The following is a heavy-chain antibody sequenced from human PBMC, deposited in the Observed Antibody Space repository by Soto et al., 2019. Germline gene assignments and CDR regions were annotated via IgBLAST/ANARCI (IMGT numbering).Heavy chain of an antibody. V-gene: IGHV1-69*01. D-gene: IGHD3-3*01. CDR2: IIPIFGTA. Sequence: QVQLVQSGAEVKKPGSSVKVSCKASGGTFSSYAIGWVRQAPGQGLEWMGGIIPIFGTANYAQKFQGRVTITADESTSTAYMELSSLRSEDTAVYYCARRSSGYHLYNWFDPWGQGTLVTVSS. CDR3: ARRSSGYHLYNWFDP. CDR1: GGTFSSYA. J-gene: IGHJ5*02.